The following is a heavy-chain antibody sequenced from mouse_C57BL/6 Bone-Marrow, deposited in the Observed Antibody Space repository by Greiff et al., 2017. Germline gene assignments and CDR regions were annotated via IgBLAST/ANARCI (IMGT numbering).Heavy chain of an antibody. J-gene: IGHJ1*03. CDR2: ISGGGGNT. CDR3: SRQVTTVLATKYFDV. Sequence: EVKLMESGGGLVKPGGSLKLSCAASGFTFSSYTMSWVRQTPEKRLQWVAAISGGGGNTYYPDSVKGRFTIFRDNDKNILYLQMSSLMSEDTTLYYCSRQVTTVLATKYFDVWGTGTTVTVSS. CDR1: GFTFSSYT. D-gene: IGHD1-1*01. V-gene: IGHV5-9*01.